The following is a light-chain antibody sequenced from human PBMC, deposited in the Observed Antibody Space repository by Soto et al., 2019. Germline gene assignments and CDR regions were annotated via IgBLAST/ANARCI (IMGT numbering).Light chain of an antibody. Sequence: QSVLTQPPSVSGTPGQRVTISCSGGSSNIGTYTVNWYQQLQETAPKLLIYTDYQRPSGVPDRCSGYKSGTSSSLAISGLQSEDEADYYRASWDDSRNGGVVGGGTKLTV. CDR1: SSNIGTYT. CDR3: ASWDDSRNGGV. J-gene: IGLJ3*02. CDR2: TDY. V-gene: IGLV1-44*01.